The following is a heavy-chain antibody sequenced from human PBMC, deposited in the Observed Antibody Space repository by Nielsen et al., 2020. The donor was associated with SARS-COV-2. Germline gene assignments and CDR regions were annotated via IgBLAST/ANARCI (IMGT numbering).Heavy chain of an antibody. J-gene: IGHJ6*02. CDR3: ARQPIAAAGLYYYYGMDV. CDR1: GYSFTSYW. V-gene: IGHV5-10-1*01. Sequence: KVSCKGSGYSFTSYWISWVRQMPGKGLEWMGRIDPSDSYTNYSPSFQGHVTISADKSISTAYLQWSSLKASDTAMYYCARQPIAAAGLYYYYGMDVWGQGTTVTVSS. D-gene: IGHD6-13*01. CDR2: IDPSDSYT.